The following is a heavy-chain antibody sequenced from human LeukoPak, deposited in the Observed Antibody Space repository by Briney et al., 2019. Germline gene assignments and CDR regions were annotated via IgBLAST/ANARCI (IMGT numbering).Heavy chain of an antibody. CDR2: INPNSGGT. CDR1: GYTFTGYY. CDR3: ARDTDSSGWYYFDY. J-gene: IGHJ4*02. V-gene: IGHV1-2*02. Sequence: ASVKVSCKASGYTFTGYYMHWVRQAPGQGLEWMGWINPNSGGTNYAQKFQGRVTMTRDTSISTAYMELSRLRSDDTAVYYCARDTDSSGWYYFDYWGQGTLVTVPS. D-gene: IGHD6-19*01.